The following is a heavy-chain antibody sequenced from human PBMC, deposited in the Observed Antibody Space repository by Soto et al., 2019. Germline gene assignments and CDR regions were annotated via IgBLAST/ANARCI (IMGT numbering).Heavy chain of an antibody. CDR1: GGTFNTYA. J-gene: IGHJ4*02. CDR2: ISPMFGAA. Sequence: QVQLVQSGAEMKKPGSSVKVSCQSSGGTFNTYAMNWVRQAPGQGPEWMGDISPMFGAANYAPKFQGRVTITADESTGTSYMQLSSLTSEDTALYFCAREVQVHTPAFVYRGQGTLVTVS. D-gene: IGHD3-10*01. CDR3: AREVQVHTPAFVY. V-gene: IGHV1-69*19.